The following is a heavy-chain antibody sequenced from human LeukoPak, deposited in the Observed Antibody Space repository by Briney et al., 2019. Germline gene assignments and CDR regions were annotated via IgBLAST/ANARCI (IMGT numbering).Heavy chain of an antibody. J-gene: IGHJ4*02. CDR1: GFTFSGSA. CDR3: DY. CDR2: IKSKTDGGTT. Sequence: PGGSLRLSCAASGFTFSGSAMHWVRQASGKGLEWVGRIKSKTDGGTTDYTAPVKGRFTISRDDSKNTLDLQMNSLKIEDTAVRAVDYWGQGTLVTVSS. V-gene: IGHV3-15*01. D-gene: IGHD6-19*01.